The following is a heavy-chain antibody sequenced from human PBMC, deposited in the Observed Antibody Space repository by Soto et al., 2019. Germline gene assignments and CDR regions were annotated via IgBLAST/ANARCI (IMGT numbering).Heavy chain of an antibody. CDR2: IYYSGST. Sequence: QVQLQESGPGLVKPSQTLSLTCTVSGGSISSGGYYWSWIRQHPGKGLEWIGYIYYSGSTYYNPPIETRVTISVDTSKNQSSRKRGSVTAADTAVYYCARVSGRAAVDREEVWSIDPWGQGTLVTVSS. J-gene: IGHJ5*02. CDR1: GGSISSGGYY. CDR3: ARVSGRAAVDREEVWSIDP. D-gene: IGHD2-8*02. V-gene: IGHV4-31*03.